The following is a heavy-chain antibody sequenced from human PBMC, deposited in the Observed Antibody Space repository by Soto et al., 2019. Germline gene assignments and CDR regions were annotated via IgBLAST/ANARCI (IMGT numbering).Heavy chain of an antibody. CDR2: INHSGST. Sequence: XXTLSLPFAVYGGSFSGYYWRWILQPPGKGLEWIGEINHSGSTNYNPSLKSRVTISVDTSKNQFSLKLSSVTAADTDVYYCARADGYYDSSGYYYGYAYWGQGTLVTVSS. J-gene: IGHJ4*02. D-gene: IGHD3-22*01. V-gene: IGHV4-34*01. CDR1: GGSFSGYY. CDR3: ARADGYYDSSGYYYGYAY.